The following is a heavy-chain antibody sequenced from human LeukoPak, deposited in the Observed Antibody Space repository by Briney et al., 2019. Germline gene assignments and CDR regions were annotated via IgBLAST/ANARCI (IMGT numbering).Heavy chain of an antibody. J-gene: IGHJ4*02. D-gene: IGHD4-17*01. CDR2: IIPIFGTA. V-gene: IGHV1-69*13. CDR1: GGTFSSYA. CDR3: ASTTVTPLPTYYFDY. Sequence: GASVTVSCKASGGTFSSYAISWVRQAPGQGLEWMGGIIPIFGTANYAQKFQGRVTITADESTSTAYMELSSLRSEDTAVYYCASTTVTPLPTYYFDYWGKGTLVTVSS.